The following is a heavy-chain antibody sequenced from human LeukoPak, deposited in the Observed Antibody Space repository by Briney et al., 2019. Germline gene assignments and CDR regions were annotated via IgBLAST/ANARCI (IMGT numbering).Heavy chain of an antibody. J-gene: IGHJ4*02. V-gene: IGHV1-2*02. CDR1: GYTFRGNY. CDR2: IDANNGDT. Sequence: ASVKFSSKASGYTFRGNYIHWLRQAPGQGLEWMGWIDANNGDTKSAQKFQGRVTMSRDTSISTAYMDLSSLSPDDAAVYYCARDPSSVTRYFFDNWGQGTLGTVSS. D-gene: IGHD4-11*01. CDR3: ARDPSSVTRYFFDN.